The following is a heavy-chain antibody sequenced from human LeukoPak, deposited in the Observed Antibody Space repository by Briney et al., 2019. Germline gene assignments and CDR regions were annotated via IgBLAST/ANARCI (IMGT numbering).Heavy chain of an antibody. D-gene: IGHD2-15*01. Sequence: GGSLRLSCAASGFTFSSYWMHWVRHAPGKGLVWVSRINSDGSSTSYADSVKGRFTISRDNAKNTLYLQMNSLRAEDTAVYYCARGPRYCSGGSCYCFYWGQGTLVTVSS. CDR2: INSDGSST. V-gene: IGHV3-74*01. CDR1: GFTFSSYW. J-gene: IGHJ4*02. CDR3: ARGPRYCSGGSCYCFY.